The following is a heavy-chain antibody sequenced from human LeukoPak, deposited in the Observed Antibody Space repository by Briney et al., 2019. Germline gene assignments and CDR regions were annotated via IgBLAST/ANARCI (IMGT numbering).Heavy chain of an antibody. D-gene: IGHD5-18*01. CDR1: GFTFSRYA. CDR2: ITTSGSM. CDR3: ANGLWLQWGDY. J-gene: IGHJ4*02. V-gene: IGHV3-23*01. Sequence: GGSLRLSCAASGFTFSRYAMTWGRQAPGKGLEWVSSITTSGSMYYADSVKGRFTISRDNSKTTLYLQMNSLRAEDTAVYYCANGLWLQWGDYWGQGTLVTVSS.